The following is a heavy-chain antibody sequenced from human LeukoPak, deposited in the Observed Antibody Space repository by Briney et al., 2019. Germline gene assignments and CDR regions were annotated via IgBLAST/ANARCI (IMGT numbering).Heavy chain of an antibody. CDR3: ARRRSPNLVRYQLLLDY. D-gene: IGHD2-2*01. CDR1: GGPISVDY. V-gene: IGHV4-59*01. CDR2: IYYTGRT. J-gene: IGHJ4*02. Sequence: AETLSLTCTVCGGPISVDYWNWIRQAPGKGLEWIGYIYYTGRTKYNLSLASRLTISIDTSKSQFSLRLSSVTAADTAVYYCARRRSPNLVRYQLLLDYWGQGTLVTVSS.